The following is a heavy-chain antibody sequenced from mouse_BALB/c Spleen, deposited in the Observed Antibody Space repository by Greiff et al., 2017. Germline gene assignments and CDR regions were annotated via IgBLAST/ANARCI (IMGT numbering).Heavy chain of an antibody. Sequence: DVMLVESGGGLVQPGGSRKLSCAASGFTFSDYGMAWVRQAPGKGPEWVAFISNLAYSIYYADTVTGRFTISRENAKNTLYLEMSSLRSEDTAMYYCARGGGNSYFDYWGQGTTLTVSS. D-gene: IGHD2-1*01. V-gene: IGHV5-15*02. CDR1: GFTFSDYG. J-gene: IGHJ2*01. CDR3: ARGGGNSYFDY. CDR2: ISNLAYSI.